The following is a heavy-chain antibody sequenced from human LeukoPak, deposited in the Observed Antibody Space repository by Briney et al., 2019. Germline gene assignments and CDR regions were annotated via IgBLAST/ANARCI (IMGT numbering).Heavy chain of an antibody. D-gene: IGHD3-9*01. CDR3: ARPGTTGYYNY. J-gene: IGHJ4*02. CDR2: ISDDGKST. Sequence: GGSLRLSCTTSGLIFSDHWMHWVRQAPGKRLAWVSHISDDGKSTDYADSVRGRFTISRDNAKNTLCLQMDGLRAENTAVYYCARPGTTGYYNYWGQGTLVTVS. V-gene: IGHV3-74*01. CDR1: GLIFSDHW.